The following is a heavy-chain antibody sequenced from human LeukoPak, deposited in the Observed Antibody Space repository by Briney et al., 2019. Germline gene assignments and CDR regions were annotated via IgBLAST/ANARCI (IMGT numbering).Heavy chain of an antibody. J-gene: IGHJ4*02. Sequence: SETLSLTCTVSGGSISSYYWSWIRQPPGEGLEWIGYIHISGSSTSGSTNSNPSLKSRVTISVDTSKNQFSLKMSSVTAADTAVYYCARHGDGYNSLFDFDYWGQGTLVTVSS. D-gene: IGHD5-24*01. CDR3: ARHGDGYNSLFDFDY. CDR2: IHISGSSTSGST. CDR1: GGSISSYY. V-gene: IGHV4-4*09.